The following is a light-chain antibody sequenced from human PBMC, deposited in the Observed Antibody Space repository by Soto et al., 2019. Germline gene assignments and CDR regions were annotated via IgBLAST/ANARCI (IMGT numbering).Light chain of an antibody. Sequence: EIVLTQSPGTLSLSPGERATLSCRASQSVSSSYLAWYQQKPGQAPRLLIYGASGRVTGIPARFSGSGSGTDFTLTISRLEPEDFAVYYCQQYGSSRGFTFGPGTKVDIK. J-gene: IGKJ3*01. CDR1: QSVSSSY. CDR2: GAS. V-gene: IGKV3-20*01. CDR3: QQYGSSRGFT.